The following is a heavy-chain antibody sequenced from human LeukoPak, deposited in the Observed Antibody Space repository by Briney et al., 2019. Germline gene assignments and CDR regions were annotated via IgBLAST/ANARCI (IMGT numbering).Heavy chain of an antibody. D-gene: IGHD6-19*01. CDR1: GGSISSYY. Sequence: SETLSLTCTVSGGSISSYYWSWIRQPPGKGLEWIGYIYYSGSTNYNPSLKSRVTISVDTSKNQFSLKLSSVTAADTAVYYCARRSYSSGWYTAPPNWYFDLWGRGTLVTISS. CDR2: IYYSGST. J-gene: IGHJ2*01. V-gene: IGHV4-59*08. CDR3: ARRSYSSGWYTAPPNWYFDL.